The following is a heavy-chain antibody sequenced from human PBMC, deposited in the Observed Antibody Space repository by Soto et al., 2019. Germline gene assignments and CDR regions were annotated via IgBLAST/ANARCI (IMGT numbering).Heavy chain of an antibody. D-gene: IGHD2-15*01. CDR3: ARVSCSGGSCYWGDAFDI. Sequence: GGSLRLSSAASGFNFSSYDMHWVRQATGKGLEWVSAIGTAGDTYYPGSVKGRFTISRENAKNSLYLQMNSLRAGDAAVYYCARVSCSGGSCYWGDAFDIWGQGTMVTVSS. CDR2: IGTAGDT. V-gene: IGHV3-13*01. CDR1: GFNFSSYD. J-gene: IGHJ3*02.